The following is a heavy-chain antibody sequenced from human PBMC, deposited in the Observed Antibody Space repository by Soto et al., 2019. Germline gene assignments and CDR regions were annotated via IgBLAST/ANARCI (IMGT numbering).Heavy chain of an antibody. V-gene: IGHV1-46*01. D-gene: IGHD3-22*01. CDR3: VREASNSSGNHRYFKY. Sequence: ASVKVSCKASGYTFTSYDINWVRQAPWRGLEWVGIINPSGGSTTYAQNLQGRVTMTRDTSKNTLYMKLSSLRSEDTAVYYCVREASNSSGNHRYFKYWGQGTLVTVSS. J-gene: IGHJ1*01. CDR1: GYTFTSYD. CDR2: INPSGGST.